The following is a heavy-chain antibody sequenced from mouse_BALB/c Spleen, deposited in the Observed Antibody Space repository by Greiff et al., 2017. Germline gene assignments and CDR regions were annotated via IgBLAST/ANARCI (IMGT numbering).Heavy chain of an antibody. CDR3: ARDRGDYAY. CDR1: GFTFTDYY. J-gene: IGHJ3*01. Sequence: EVKLMGSGGGLVQPGGSLRLSCATSGFTFTDYYMSWVRQPPGKALEWLGFIRNKANGYTTEYSASVKGRFTISRDNSQSILYLQMNTLRAEDSATYYCARDRGDYAYWGQGTLVTVSA. CDR2: IRNKANGYTT. V-gene: IGHV7-3*02. D-gene: IGHD2-4*01.